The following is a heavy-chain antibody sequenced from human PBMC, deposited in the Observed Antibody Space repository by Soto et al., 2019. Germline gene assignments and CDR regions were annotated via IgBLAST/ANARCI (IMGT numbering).Heavy chain of an antibody. CDR2: ISGIDDST. D-gene: IGHD6-13*01. Sequence: GGSLRLSCAVSGFTFSPYSMSWVRQAPGKGLEWVSAISGIDDSTHYADSVKGRFTISRDNSKNTLYLQMNSLRAEDTAVYYCAKDMRYSSSWYYFDYWGQGTLVTVS. J-gene: IGHJ4*02. V-gene: IGHV3-23*01. CDR3: AKDMRYSSSWYYFDY. CDR1: GFTFSPYS.